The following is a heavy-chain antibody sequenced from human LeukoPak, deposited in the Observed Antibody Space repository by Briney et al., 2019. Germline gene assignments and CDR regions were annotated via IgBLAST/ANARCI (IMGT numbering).Heavy chain of an antibody. CDR1: GYTFTSYG. Sequence: GASVKVSCKASGYTFTSYGISWVRQAPGQGLEWMGWISAYNGNTNYAQKLQGRVTMTTDISTSTAYMELRSLRSDDTAVYYCARQRVSGSYWGLFDYWGQGTLVTVSS. CDR2: ISAYNGNT. D-gene: IGHD1-26*01. J-gene: IGHJ4*02. V-gene: IGHV1-18*01. CDR3: ARQRVSGSYWGLFDY.